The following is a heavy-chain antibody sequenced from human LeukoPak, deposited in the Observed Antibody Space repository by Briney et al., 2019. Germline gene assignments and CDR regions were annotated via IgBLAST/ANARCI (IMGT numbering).Heavy chain of an antibody. D-gene: IGHD2-2*01. CDR1: GYTFTSYG. V-gene: IGHV1-18*01. Sequence: ASVKVSCKASGYTFTSYGISWVRQAPGQGPEWMGWISAYNGTTNYAQKLQGRVTMTTDTSTSTAYMELRSLRSDDTAVYYCARVVTRTYYMDVWGKGTTVTVSS. CDR2: ISAYNGTT. CDR3: ARVVTRTYYMDV. J-gene: IGHJ6*03.